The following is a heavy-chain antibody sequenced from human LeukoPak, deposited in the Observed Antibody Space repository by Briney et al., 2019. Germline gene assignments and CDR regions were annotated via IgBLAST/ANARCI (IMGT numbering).Heavy chain of an antibody. CDR2: ISGSGGST. D-gene: IGHD2-2*01. V-gene: IGHV3-23*01. CDR1: GFTFSSYA. J-gene: IGHJ2*01. CDR3: AKASLYCSSTSCRPDWYFDL. Sequence: GGSLRLSCAASGFTFSSYAMSWVRQAPGKGLEWVSAISGSGGSTYYADSVKGRFTISRDNSKNTLYLQMKSLRAEDTAVYYCAKASLYCSSTSCRPDWYFDLWGRGTLVTVSS.